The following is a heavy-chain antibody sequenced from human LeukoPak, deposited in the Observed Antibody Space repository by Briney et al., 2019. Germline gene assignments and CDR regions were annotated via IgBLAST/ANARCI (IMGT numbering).Heavy chain of an antibody. Sequence: GESLKISCKGSGYLFTNNWIGWVRQMPGKGLEWMGIIYPGDSDTRYSPSFEGQVTISVDKSISTAYLQWSSLKVSDTAMYYCARQTRDGSGSRGYSFDFWGQGTLVTVSS. J-gene: IGHJ4*02. D-gene: IGHD3-10*01. V-gene: IGHV5-51*01. CDR3: ARQTRDGSGSRGYSFDF. CDR1: GYLFTNNW. CDR2: IYPGDSDT.